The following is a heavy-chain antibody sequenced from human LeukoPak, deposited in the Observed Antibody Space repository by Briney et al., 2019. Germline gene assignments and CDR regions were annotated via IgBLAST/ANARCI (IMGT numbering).Heavy chain of an antibody. CDR1: GFTFSDYY. CDR2: ISSSGSTI. CDR3: ARAPKFRLVGVPKGPFDP. Sequence: GGSLRLSCAASGFTFSDYYMSWIRQAPGKGLEWVSYISSSGSTIYYADSVKGRFTISRDNAKNSLYLQMNNLRAEDTAVYYCARAPKFRLVGVPKGPFDPWGQGTLVTVSS. J-gene: IGHJ5*02. D-gene: IGHD1-26*01. V-gene: IGHV3-11*01.